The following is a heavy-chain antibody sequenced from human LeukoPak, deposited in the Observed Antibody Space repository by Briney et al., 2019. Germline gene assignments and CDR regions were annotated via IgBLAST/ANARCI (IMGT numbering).Heavy chain of an antibody. Sequence: GGSLRLSCAASGFTFSSYAMHWVRQAPGKGLEWVAVISYDGSNKYYADSVKGRFTISRDNSKNTLYLQMNSLRAEDTAVYYCATDYGGGLGAFDIWGQGTMVTVSS. V-gene: IGHV3-30-3*01. J-gene: IGHJ3*02. CDR3: ATDYGGGLGAFDI. D-gene: IGHD4-23*01. CDR2: ISYDGSNK. CDR1: GFTFSSYA.